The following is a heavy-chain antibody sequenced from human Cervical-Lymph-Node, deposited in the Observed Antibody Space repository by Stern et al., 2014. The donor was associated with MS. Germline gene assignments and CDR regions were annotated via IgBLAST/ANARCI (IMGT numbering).Heavy chain of an antibody. V-gene: IGHV4-59*02. J-gene: IGHJ2*01. Sequence: QVQLQESGPGLVKPSETLSLTCTVSGGAVSDYYLTWIRQRPGKGLEWIGHISDTGTTNYNPSLHSRVTITLDTSQNQVSLRLRSVTAADTAVYYCARDPSTTASDWFFDLWGRGSLVTVSS. D-gene: IGHD2-21*02. CDR3: ARDPSTTASDWFFDL. CDR1: GGAVSDYY. CDR2: ISDTGTT.